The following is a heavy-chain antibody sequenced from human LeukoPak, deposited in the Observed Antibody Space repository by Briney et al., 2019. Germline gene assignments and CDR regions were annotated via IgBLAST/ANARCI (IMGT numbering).Heavy chain of an antibody. V-gene: IGHV3-7*03. J-gene: IGHJ4*02. CDR1: GFTFSSYW. D-gene: IGHD3-22*01. CDR3: ARAPPIYDSSGYLSY. CDR2: INHNGNVN. Sequence: GGSLRLSCAASGFTFSSYWMNWARQAPGKGLEWVASINHNGNVNYYVDSVKGRFTISRDNAKNSLYLQMSNLRAEDTAVYYCARAPPIYDSSGYLSYWGQGTLVTVSS.